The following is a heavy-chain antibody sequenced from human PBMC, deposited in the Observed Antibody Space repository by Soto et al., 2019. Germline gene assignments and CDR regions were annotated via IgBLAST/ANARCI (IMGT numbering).Heavy chain of an antibody. CDR2: ISAYNGNT. J-gene: IGHJ3*02. CDR3: ARDQGCGGSCYSDAFDI. Sequence: ASVKVSCKASGYTFTSYGISWVRQAPGQGLEWMGWISAYNGNTNYAQKLQGRVTMTTDTSTSTAYMELRSLRSDDTAVYYCARDQGCGGSCYSDAFDIWGQGTMVTVSS. V-gene: IGHV1-18*01. D-gene: IGHD2-15*01. CDR1: GYTFTSYG.